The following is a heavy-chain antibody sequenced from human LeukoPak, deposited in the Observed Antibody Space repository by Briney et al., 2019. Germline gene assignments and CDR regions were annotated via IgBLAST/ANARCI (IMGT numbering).Heavy chain of an antibody. CDR1: GYTFTSYA. J-gene: IGHJ4*02. V-gene: IGHV1-18*01. D-gene: IGHD3-10*01. Sequence: ASVKVSCKASGYTFTSYAMHWVRQAPGQGLEWMGWITVYNGNTNYAQKFQGRVTMTTDTSTSTAYMELRSLRSDDTAVYYCARGYGSGTYYNFDSWGQGTLVTVSS. CDR3: ARGYGSGTYYNFDS. CDR2: ITVYNGNT.